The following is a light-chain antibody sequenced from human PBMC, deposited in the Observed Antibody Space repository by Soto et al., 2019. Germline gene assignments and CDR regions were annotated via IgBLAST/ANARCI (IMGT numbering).Light chain of an antibody. V-gene: IGKV2-28*01. CDR3: VQALQSPPWT. J-gene: IGKJ1*01. CDR2: LGS. CDR1: QSLLHSNGYNY. Sequence: DIVVTQSPLTLPVTPGETASISCRSSQSLLHSNGYNYLDWYLQKPGQSPHLLIYLGSNRASGVPDRFSGSGSGTDFTLKISRVEAEDVGVYYCVQALQSPPWTFGQGTKVEIK.